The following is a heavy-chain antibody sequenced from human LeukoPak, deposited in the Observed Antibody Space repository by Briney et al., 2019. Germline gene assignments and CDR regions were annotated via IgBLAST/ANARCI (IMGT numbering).Heavy chain of an antibody. J-gene: IGHJ4*02. CDR3: AKGSTYYYGSGSYYYFDY. CDR2: ISGSGGST. V-gene: IGHV3-23*01. D-gene: IGHD3-10*01. Sequence: SGGSLRLSCAASGFTFSSYGMSWVRQAPGKGLEWVSAISGSGGSTYYADSVKGRFTISRDNSKNTLYLQMNSLRAEDTAVYYCAKGSTYYYGSGSYYYFDYWGQGTLVTVSS. CDR1: GFTFSSYG.